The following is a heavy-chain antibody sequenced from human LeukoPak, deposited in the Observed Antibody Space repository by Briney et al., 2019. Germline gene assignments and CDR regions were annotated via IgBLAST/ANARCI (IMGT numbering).Heavy chain of an antibody. J-gene: IGHJ4*02. CDR1: GYTFTSYD. CDR3: ARGAPGSYCSGGSCPYFDY. CDR2: MNPNSGNT. Sequence: GASAKVSCKASGYTFTSYDTNWVRQATGQGLEWMGWMNPNSGNTGYAQKFQGRVTMTRNTSISTAYMELSSLRSEDTAVYYCARGAPGSYCSGGSCPYFDYWGQGTLISVSS. V-gene: IGHV1-8*01. D-gene: IGHD2-15*01.